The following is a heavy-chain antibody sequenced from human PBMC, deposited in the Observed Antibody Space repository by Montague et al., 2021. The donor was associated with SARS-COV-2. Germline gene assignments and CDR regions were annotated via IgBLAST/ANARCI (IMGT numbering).Heavy chain of an antibody. CDR1: GFSLSTSGMC. D-gene: IGHD3-10*01. V-gene: IGHV2-70*11. J-gene: IGHJ4*02. CDR2: IDWDDDK. Sequence: PALVKPTQTLTLTCTFSGFSLSTSGMCVSWIRQPPGKALEWLARIDWDDDKHYSTSLKTRLTISKDTSNNQVVLTMTNMDPVDTATYYCARSSVVRGVSLDYWGQGTLVTVSS. CDR3: ARSSVVRGVSLDY.